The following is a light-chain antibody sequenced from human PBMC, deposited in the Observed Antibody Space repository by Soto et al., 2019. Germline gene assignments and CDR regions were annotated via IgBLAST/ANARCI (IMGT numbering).Light chain of an antibody. J-gene: IGKJ1*01. CDR3: QQYGYSRA. Sequence: EIVLTQSPATLSLSPGERATLSCRASQSVSSYLAWYQQKPGQAPRLLIYGSSSRATDIPDRFSGSGSGTDFTLTISTLEPEDFAIYYCQQYGYSRAFGQGTKV. CDR2: GSS. CDR1: QSVSSY. V-gene: IGKV3-20*01.